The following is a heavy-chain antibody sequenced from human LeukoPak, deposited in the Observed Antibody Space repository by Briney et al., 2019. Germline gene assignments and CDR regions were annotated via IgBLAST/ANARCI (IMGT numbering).Heavy chain of an antibody. V-gene: IGHV3-30*02. CDR1: GFTFSSYG. J-gene: IGHJ6*02. D-gene: IGHD3-10*01. Sequence: PGWSLRLSCAASGFTFSSYGMHLVRQAPGKGLEWVAFIRDDVSNKYYADSVKGRFTISRDNSKNTLYLQMHSLRAEDTAVYYCANCLATPSEESHYNVGGYYYYGMDVWGQGTTVTVSS. CDR2: IRDDVSNK. CDR3: ANCLATPSEESHYNVGGYYYYGMDV.